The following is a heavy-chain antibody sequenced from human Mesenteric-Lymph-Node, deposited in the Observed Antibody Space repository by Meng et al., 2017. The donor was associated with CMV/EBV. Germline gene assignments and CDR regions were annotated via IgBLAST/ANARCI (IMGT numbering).Heavy chain of an antibody. J-gene: IGHJ2*01. CDR1: GFTFSSYS. CDR3: AKRWNYWYFDL. Sequence: GGSLRLSCAASGFTFSSYSMNWVRQAPGKGLEWVSSISSSSSYIYYADSVKGRFTISRDNAKNTLYLQMNSLRAEDTAVYYCAKRWNYWYFDLWGRGTLVTVSS. V-gene: IGHV3-21*04. CDR2: ISSSSSYI. D-gene: IGHD4-23*01.